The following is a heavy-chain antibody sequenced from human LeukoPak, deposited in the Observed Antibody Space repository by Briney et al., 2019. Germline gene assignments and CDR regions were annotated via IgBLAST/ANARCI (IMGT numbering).Heavy chain of an antibody. Sequence: GGSLRLSCAASGFTFSDYYMSWIRQAPGKGLEWVSYISSSVGTIYYADSVKGRFTISRDNAKNSLYLQMNSLRAEDTAVYYCARDGGWIFGVADYFDYWGQGTLVTVSS. CDR2: ISSSVGTI. CDR3: ARDGGWIFGVADYFDY. V-gene: IGHV3-11*01. J-gene: IGHJ4*02. D-gene: IGHD3-3*01. CDR1: GFTFSDYY.